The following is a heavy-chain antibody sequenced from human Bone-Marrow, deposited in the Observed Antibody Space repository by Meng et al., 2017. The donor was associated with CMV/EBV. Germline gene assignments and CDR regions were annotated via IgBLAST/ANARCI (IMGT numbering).Heavy chain of an antibody. CDR2: IRYDGSNK. CDR1: GFTFSSYG. V-gene: IGHV3-30*02. CDR3: AKDRQWELLGDYYYYGMDV. D-gene: IGHD1-26*01. J-gene: IGHJ6*01. Sequence: GESLKISCAASGFTFSSYGMHWVRQAPGKGLEWVAFIRYDGSNKYYADSVKGRFTISRDNSKNTLYLQMNSLRAEDTAVYYCAKDRQWELLGDYYYYGMDVWGQGTTVTVSS.